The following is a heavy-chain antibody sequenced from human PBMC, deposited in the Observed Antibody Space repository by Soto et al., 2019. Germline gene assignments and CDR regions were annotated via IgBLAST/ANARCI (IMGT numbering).Heavy chain of an antibody. J-gene: IGHJ6*02. D-gene: IGHD1-1*01. V-gene: IGHV3-7*01. CDR2: IKQDGSAK. Sequence: GGSLRLSCAASGFTFSSYWMSWVRQAPGKGLEWVANIKQDGSAKYYVDSVKGRFTISRDNAKNSLYLQMNSLRAEDTAVYYCARELDSYYYGMDVWGQGTTVTVSS. CDR1: GFTFSSYW. CDR3: ARELDSYYYGMDV.